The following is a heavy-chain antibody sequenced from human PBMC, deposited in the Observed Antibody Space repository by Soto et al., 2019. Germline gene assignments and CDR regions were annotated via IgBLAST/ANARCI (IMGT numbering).Heavy chain of an antibody. Sequence: QVQLVESGGGVVQPGRSLTLSCAASGFTFSTYGLHWVRQGPGKGLGWVAVISYDGRNKYYADSVEGRFTISRDDSRNKLYLQMNSRRAEDTAVYYCATDMSSGSGSYFDWGRGTLVTVSS. CDR1: GFTFSTYG. D-gene: IGHD3-10*01. CDR2: ISYDGRNK. V-gene: IGHV3-30*03. J-gene: IGHJ4*02. CDR3: ATDMSSGSGSYFD.